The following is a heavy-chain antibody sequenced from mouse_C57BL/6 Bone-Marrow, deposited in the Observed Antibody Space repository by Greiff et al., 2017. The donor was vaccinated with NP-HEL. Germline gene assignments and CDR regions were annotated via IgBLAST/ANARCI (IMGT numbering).Heavy chain of an antibody. CDR3: AREDDPFDY. V-gene: IGHV1-26*01. Sequence: EVQLQQSGPELVKPGASVKISCKASGYTFTDYYMNWVKQSHGKSLEWIGDINPNNGGTSYNQKFKGKATLTVDKSSSTAYMELRSLTSEDSAAYYVAREDDPFDYWGQGTTLT. CDR2: INPNNGGT. J-gene: IGHJ2*01. D-gene: IGHD2-3*01. CDR1: GYTFTDYY.